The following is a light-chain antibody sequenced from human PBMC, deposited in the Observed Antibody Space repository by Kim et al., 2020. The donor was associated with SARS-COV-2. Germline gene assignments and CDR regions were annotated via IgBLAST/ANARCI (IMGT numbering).Light chain of an antibody. CDR3: AVWDGSLKQVV. CDR2: SNN. CDR1: SSNIGSNN. Sequence: ELTQPPSASGTPGQRVTISCSGSSSNIGSNNVVWYQQLPGAAPNLLIYSNNQRPSGIPDRFSGSRSGTSASLAISGLESGDEADYYCAVWDGSLKQVVFGGGTKLTVL. J-gene: IGLJ3*02. V-gene: IGLV1-44*01.